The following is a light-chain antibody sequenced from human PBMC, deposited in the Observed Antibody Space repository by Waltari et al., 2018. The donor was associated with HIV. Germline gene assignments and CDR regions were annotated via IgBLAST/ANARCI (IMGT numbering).Light chain of an antibody. J-gene: IGLJ1*01. V-gene: IGLV2-11*01. CDR3: CSYAGSSTYV. Sequence: QSALTQPRSVSGSPGQSVTISCTGTRSDVGGYNYVPWYQQHPGKAPKLMIYDVSKRPSGVPDRFSGSKSGNTASLTISGLQAEDEADYYCCSYAGSSTYVFGTGTKVTVL. CDR2: DVS. CDR1: RSDVGGYNY.